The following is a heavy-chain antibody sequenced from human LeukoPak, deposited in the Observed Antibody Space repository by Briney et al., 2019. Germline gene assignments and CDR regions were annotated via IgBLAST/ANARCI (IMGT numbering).Heavy chain of an antibody. CDR3: ARGTTMFAY. V-gene: IGHV4-59*01. Sequence: PSETLSLTCSVSGGSISSYYWSWIRQPPGKGVEWIGYIYYSGSTNYNPSLKSRVTISVDTSKNQFSLKLSSVTAADTAVYYCARGTTMFAYWGQGTLVPVSS. CDR1: GGSISSYY. CDR2: IYYSGST. J-gene: IGHJ4*02. D-gene: IGHD1-7*01.